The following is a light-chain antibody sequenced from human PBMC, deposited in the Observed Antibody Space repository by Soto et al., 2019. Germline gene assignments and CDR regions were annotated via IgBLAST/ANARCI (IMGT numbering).Light chain of an antibody. V-gene: IGKV1-5*03. CDR3: QQYNNFWT. Sequence: DIQMTQSPSTLSAYVGDRVSITCRASQSISTWLAWYQQKPGKAPNLLIYKASSLESGVPSRFSGSGSGTEFTLTISSLQPDDSATYYCQQYNNFWTFGQGTKVEIK. CDR1: QSISTW. J-gene: IGKJ1*01. CDR2: KAS.